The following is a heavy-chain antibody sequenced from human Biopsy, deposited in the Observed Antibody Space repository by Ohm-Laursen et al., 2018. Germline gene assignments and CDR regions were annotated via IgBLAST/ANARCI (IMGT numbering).Heavy chain of an antibody. CDR3: ARGDYFDSNGYFWFDP. D-gene: IGHD3-22*01. V-gene: IGHV4-39*01. J-gene: IGHJ5*02. Sequence: SDTLSLTCTVSGGSISNNNYYWGWIRQPPGKGLEWIGSIFYRGSTHYKPSLKSRVNISVDTSKNQFSLKLNSVTAAGTAVYYCARGDYFDSNGYFWFDPWGQGTLVTVSS. CDR1: GGSISNNNYY. CDR2: IFYRGST.